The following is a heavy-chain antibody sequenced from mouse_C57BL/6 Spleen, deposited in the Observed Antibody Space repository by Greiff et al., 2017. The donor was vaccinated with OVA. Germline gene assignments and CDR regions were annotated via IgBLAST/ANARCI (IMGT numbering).Heavy chain of an antibody. CDR2: INPSSGYT. Sequence: VQLQQSGAELARPGASVKMSCKASGYTFTSYTMHWVKQRPGQGLEWIGYINPSSGYTTYNQKFKDKATLTADKSSSTAYMQLSSLTSEDSAVYYCASGQHGGFAYWGQGTLVTVSA. J-gene: IGHJ3*01. CDR1: GYTFTSYT. CDR3: ASGQHGGFAY. V-gene: IGHV1-4*01.